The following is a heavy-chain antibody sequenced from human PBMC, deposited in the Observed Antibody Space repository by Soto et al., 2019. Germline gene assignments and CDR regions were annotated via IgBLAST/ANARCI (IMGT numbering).Heavy chain of an antibody. CDR2: ISGSGGST. CDR1: GFTFSSYA. D-gene: IGHD4-4*01. V-gene: IGHV3-23*01. Sequence: EVQLLESGGGLVQPGGSLRLSCAASGFTFSSYAMSWVRQAPGKGLXXXXAISGSGGSTYYADSVKGRFTISRDNSKNTLYLQMNSLRAEDTAVYYCAKESGSMTTVTTGAFDIWGQGTMVTVSS. CDR3: AKESGSMTTVTTGAFDI. J-gene: IGHJ3*02.